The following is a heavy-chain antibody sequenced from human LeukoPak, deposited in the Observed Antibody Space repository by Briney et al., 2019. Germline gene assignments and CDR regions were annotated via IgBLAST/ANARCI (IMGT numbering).Heavy chain of an antibody. CDR2: IGTAGDT. Sequence: PGGSLRLSCAASGFTFSSYDMHWVRQATGKGLERVSAIGTAGDTYYPGSVKGRLTISRENAKNSLYLQMNSLRAGDTAVYYCARGLHYYDSSGYYPNDAFDIWGQGTMVTVSS. J-gene: IGHJ3*02. V-gene: IGHV3-13*01. D-gene: IGHD3-22*01. CDR3: ARGLHYYDSSGYYPNDAFDI. CDR1: GFTFSSYD.